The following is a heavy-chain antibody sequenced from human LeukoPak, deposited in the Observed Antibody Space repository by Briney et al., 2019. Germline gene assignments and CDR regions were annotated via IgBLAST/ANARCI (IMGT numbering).Heavy chain of an antibody. Sequence: ASVTVSCKASGYTFTAYYIHWVRQAPGQGLEWVGWINPNSGGTNYAQKFQGRVTLTRDTSITTAYMELNRLRSDDTAVYYCAKARGLYCSSTSCYDCDVWGKGTTVTVSS. J-gene: IGHJ6*04. CDR1: GYTFTAYY. CDR3: AKARGLYCSSTSCYDCDV. CDR2: INPNSGGT. V-gene: IGHV1-2*02. D-gene: IGHD2-2*01.